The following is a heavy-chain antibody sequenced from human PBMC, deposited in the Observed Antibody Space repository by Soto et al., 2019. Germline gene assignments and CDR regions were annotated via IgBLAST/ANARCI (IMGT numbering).Heavy chain of an antibody. D-gene: IGHD6-6*01. CDR2: ISYDGSNK. J-gene: IGHJ6*02. CDR3: ARDPSSSLLNYYYYGMDV. Sequence: QVQLVESGGGVVQPGRSLRLSCAASGFTFSSYAMHWVRQAPGKGLEWVAAISYDGSNKYYADSVKGRFTISRDTSKNTLYLQMNSLRAEDTAVYYCARDPSSSLLNYYYYGMDVWGQGTTVTVSS. V-gene: IGHV3-30-3*01. CDR1: GFTFSSYA.